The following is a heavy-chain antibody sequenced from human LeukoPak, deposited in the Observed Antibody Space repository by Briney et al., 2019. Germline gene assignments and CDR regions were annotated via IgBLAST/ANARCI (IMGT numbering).Heavy chain of an antibody. V-gene: IGHV3-30*04. J-gene: IGHJ4*02. CDR3: ARGIVTMIVVIDY. D-gene: IGHD3-22*01. Sequence: HPGGSLRLSCAASGFTFSGYAIHWVRQAPGKGLEWVAVISYDGSNKYYADSVKGRFSISRDNSKNTLYLQMDSLRAEDTAVYYCARGIVTMIVVIDYWGQGTLVTVS. CDR1: GFTFSGYA. CDR2: ISYDGSNK.